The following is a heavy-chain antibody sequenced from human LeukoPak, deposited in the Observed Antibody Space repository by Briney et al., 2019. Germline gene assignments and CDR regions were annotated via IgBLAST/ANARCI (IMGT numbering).Heavy chain of an antibody. D-gene: IGHD5-18*01. CDR2: IYYSGST. CDR3: ATRGYSYGHGDY. J-gene: IGHJ4*02. V-gene: IGHV4-59*01. Sequence: PSETLSLTCTVSGGSISSYYWSWIRQPPGKGLEWIGYIYYSGSTNYNPSLKSRVTISVDTSKNQFSLKLSSVTAADTAVYYCATRGYSYGHGDYWGQGTLVTVSS. CDR1: GGSISSYY.